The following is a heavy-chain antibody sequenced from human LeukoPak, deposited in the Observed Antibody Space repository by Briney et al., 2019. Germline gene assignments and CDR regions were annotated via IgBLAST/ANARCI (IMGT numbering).Heavy chain of an antibody. D-gene: IGHD5-18*01. J-gene: IGHJ4*02. Sequence: GASVKVSCKASGYTFTSYGISWVRQAPGQGLEWMGWINPNSGGTNYAQKFQGRVTMTRDTSISTAYMELSRLRSDDTAVYYCARDQKYSYGKDYWGQGTLVTVSS. V-gene: IGHV1-2*02. CDR3: ARDQKYSYGKDY. CDR1: GYTFTSYG. CDR2: INPNSGGT.